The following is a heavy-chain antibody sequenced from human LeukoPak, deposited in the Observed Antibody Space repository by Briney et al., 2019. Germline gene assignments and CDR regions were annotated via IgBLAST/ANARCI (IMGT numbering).Heavy chain of an antibody. J-gene: IGHJ3*02. V-gene: IGHV3-7*01. D-gene: IGHD5-18*01. CDR1: GFTFSSYW. Sequence: PGGSLRLSCAASGFTFSSYWMSWVRQAPGQGLEWVANIKQDGSEKYYVDSVKGRFTISRDNAKNSLYVQMNSLRAEDTAVYYCARWIQLLLHAFDIWGQGTMVTVSS. CDR2: IKQDGSEK. CDR3: ARWIQLLLHAFDI.